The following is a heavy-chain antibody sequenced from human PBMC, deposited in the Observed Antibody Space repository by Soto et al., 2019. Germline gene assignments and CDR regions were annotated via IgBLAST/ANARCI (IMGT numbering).Heavy chain of an antibody. CDR3: AKAPPSVVSASFDY. CDR2: INSGVANT. CDR1: GFRFSSYG. V-gene: IGHV3-23*01. D-gene: IGHD2-21*02. J-gene: IGHJ4*02. Sequence: GGSLRLSCAATGFRFSSYGMDWVRQAPGKGLEWVSGINSGVANTYYADSVKGRFTISRDNSKNTLYLQMNSLRADDSAVYYCAKAPPSVVSASFDYWGLGTLVTVSS.